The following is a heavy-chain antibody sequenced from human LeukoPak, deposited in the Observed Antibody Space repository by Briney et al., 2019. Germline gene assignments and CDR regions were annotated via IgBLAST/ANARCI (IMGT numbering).Heavy chain of an antibody. V-gene: IGHV3-30*02. CDR2: IPYDESNK. CDR1: GFTFNNYG. J-gene: IGHJ4*02. D-gene: IGHD2-2*01. Sequence: GGSLRLSCGASGFTFNNYGMHWVRQAPSKGPEWMAFIPYDESNKYYADSVKGRFTISRDNSKNTLYLQMNSLRVEDAAVYYCAKAYCASTVCYGGGKIDFWGQGTLVTVSS. CDR3: AKAYCASTVCYGGGKIDF.